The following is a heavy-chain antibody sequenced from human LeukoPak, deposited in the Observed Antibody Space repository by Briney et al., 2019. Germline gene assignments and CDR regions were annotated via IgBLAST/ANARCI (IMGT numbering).Heavy chain of an antibody. D-gene: IGHD5-18*01. Sequence: PGGSLRLPCAASGFTFTNFEMNWVRQAPGKGLEWVSYISYSGSTTSYADSVKGRFTISRDNAKNSLYLQMDSLRDEDTAVYYCARDRTSGYSYVSDYWGQGTLVTVSS. CDR3: ARDRTSGYSYVSDY. J-gene: IGHJ4*02. V-gene: IGHV3-48*03. CDR2: ISYSGSTT. CDR1: GFTFTNFE.